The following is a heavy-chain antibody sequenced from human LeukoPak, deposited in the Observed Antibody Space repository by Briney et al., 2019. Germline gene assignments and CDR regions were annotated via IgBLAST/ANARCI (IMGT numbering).Heavy chain of an antibody. CDR1: GYTFTSYY. D-gene: IGHD2-15*01. J-gene: IGHJ6*02. CDR2: IIPIFGTA. CDR3: ARVREYCSGGSCYSFYYYYYGMDV. V-gene: IGHV1-69*13. Sequence: SVKVSCKASGYTFTSYYMHWVRQAPGQGLEWMGGIIPIFGTANYAQKFQGRVTITADESTSTAYMELSSLRSEDTAVYYCARVREYCSGGSCYSFYYYYYGMDVWGQGTTVTVSS.